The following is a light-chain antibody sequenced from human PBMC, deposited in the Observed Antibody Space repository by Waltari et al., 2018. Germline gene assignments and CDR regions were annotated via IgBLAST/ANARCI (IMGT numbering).Light chain of an antibody. V-gene: IGLV3-10*01. Sequence: SYELTQPPSVSVSPGQTARITCSGDALPKKYAYWYQPKSGQAPVLVIYEDSKRPSGIPERFSGSSSGTMATLTISGAQVEDEADYYCYSTDSSGNQAGVFGGGTKLTVL. CDR1: ALPKKY. J-gene: IGLJ2*01. CDR3: YSTDSSGNQAGV. CDR2: EDS.